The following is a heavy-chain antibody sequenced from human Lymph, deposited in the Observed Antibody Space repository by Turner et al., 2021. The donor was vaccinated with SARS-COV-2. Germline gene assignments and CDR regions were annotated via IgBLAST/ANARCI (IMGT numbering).Heavy chain of an antibody. CDR1: GFTFSSHS. CDR2: ITFTSSYI. J-gene: IGHJ4*02. V-gene: IGHV3-21*01. Sequence: VQLVESGGGLVKPGGSLRLSCAASGFTFSSHSMNWVRQAPGKGLEWVSSITFTSSYIYYADSVKGRFTISRDNAKNSLYLQMNSLRAEDTAVYYCARGPPDFPYYFDYWGQGTLVTVSS. D-gene: IGHD2-21*02. CDR3: ARGPPDFPYYFDY.